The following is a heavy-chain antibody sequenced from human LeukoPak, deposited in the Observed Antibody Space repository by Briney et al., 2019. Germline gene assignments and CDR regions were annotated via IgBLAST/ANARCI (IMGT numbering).Heavy chain of an antibody. CDR3: ARRTGTTLRDAFDI. CDR1: GGSFSGYY. CDR2: INHSGST. V-gene: IGHV4-34*01. J-gene: IGHJ3*02. D-gene: IGHD1-7*01. Sequence: PSETLSLTCAVYGGSFSGYYWSWIRQPPGKGLEWIGEINHSGSTNYNPSLKSRVTISVDTSKNQFSLKLSSVTAADTAVYYCARRTGTTLRDAFDIWGQGTMVTVSS.